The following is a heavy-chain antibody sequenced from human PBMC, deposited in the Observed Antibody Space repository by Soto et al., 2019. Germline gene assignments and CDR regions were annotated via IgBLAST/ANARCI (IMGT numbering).Heavy chain of an antibody. CDR3: ARSYSSSWYGETGIVVPFDY. V-gene: IGHV3-7*01. J-gene: IGHJ4*02. Sequence: EVQLVESGGGLVQPGGSLRLSCAASGFTFSSYWMSWVRQAPGKGLEWVANIKQDGSEKYYVDSVKGRFTISRDNAKNSLYLQMNSLRAEDTAVYYCARSYSSSWYGETGIVVPFDYWGQGTLVTVSS. CDR2: IKQDGSEK. D-gene: IGHD6-13*01. CDR1: GFTFSSYW.